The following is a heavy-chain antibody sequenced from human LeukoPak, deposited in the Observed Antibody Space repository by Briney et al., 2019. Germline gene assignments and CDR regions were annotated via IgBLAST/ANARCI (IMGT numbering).Heavy chain of an antibody. CDR1: GFTVSSSP. CDR3: AKGRDGYKTYYFDY. V-gene: IGHV3-23*01. D-gene: IGHD5-24*01. Sequence: GGSLRLSCAASGFTVSSSPINWVRQAPGKGLEWVSSISASGGSTYYADSVKGRFTISRDNSKNTLYLQMNSLRAEDTAVYYCAKGRDGYKTYYFDYWGQGTLVTVSS. CDR2: ISASGGST. J-gene: IGHJ4*02.